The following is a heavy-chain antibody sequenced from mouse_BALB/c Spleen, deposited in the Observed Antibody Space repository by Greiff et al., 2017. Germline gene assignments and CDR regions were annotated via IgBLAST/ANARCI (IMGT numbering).Heavy chain of an antibody. V-gene: IGHV1-62-2*01. Sequence: VQLQQSGAELVKPGASVTLSCKASGYTFTEYIIHWVKQRSGQGLEWIGWFYPGSGSIKYNEKFKDKATLTADKSSSTVYMELSRLTSEDTAVYFCARHEGDYYGSSSYAMDYWGQGTSVTVSS. CDR2: FYPGSGSI. D-gene: IGHD1-1*01. CDR1: GYTFTEYI. J-gene: IGHJ4*01. CDR3: ARHEGDYYGSSSYAMDY.